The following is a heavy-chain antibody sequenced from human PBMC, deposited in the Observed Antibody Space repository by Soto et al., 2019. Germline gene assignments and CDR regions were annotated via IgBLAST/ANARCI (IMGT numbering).Heavy chain of an antibody. CDR2: INQDGGVQ. CDR1: GFTFRSYW. Sequence: EVQLEESRGGLVQPGGSLRLSCAASGFTFRSYWMTWLRQAPGKGLEWVANINQDGGVQFYADSVKGRFTISRDNAKNSVYLQMNSLRVEDTAVFYCASGRALDYWGQGTLVIVSS. V-gene: IGHV3-7*01. D-gene: IGHD1-26*01. CDR3: ASGRALDY. J-gene: IGHJ4*02.